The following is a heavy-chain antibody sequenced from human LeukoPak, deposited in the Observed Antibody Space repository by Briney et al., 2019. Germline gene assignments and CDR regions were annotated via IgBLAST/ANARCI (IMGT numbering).Heavy chain of an antibody. CDR3: ARVAGGTACLYYYIDV. CDR1: GFIVSTNY. V-gene: IGHV3-53*01. D-gene: IGHD5-18*01. CDR2: IYSSGST. J-gene: IGHJ6*03. Sequence: AGGSLRLSCAASGFIVSTNYMSWVRQAPGKGLEWVSLIYSSGSTYYTASVKGRFTISRDHSKNTLYLQMNSLRAEDTAVYYCARVAGGTACLYYYIDVWGKGTTVTVSS.